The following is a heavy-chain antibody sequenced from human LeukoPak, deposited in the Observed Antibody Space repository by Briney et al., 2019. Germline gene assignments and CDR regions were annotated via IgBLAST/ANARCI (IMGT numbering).Heavy chain of an antibody. V-gene: IGHV1-69*05. CDR2: IIPIFGTA. Sequence: ASVKVSCKASGGTFSSYAISWVRQAPGQGLEWMGGIIPIFGTANYAQKFQGRVTITTDESTSTAYMELSSLRSEDTAVYYCASNRHNWKSAGVGRDSSWYWFDPWGQGTLVTVSS. J-gene: IGHJ5*02. CDR3: ASNRHNWKSAGVGRDSSWYWFDP. CDR1: GGTFSSYA. D-gene: IGHD1-20*01.